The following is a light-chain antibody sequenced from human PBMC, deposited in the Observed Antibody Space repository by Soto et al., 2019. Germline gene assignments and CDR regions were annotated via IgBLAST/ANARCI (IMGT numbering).Light chain of an antibody. CDR2: YDS. CDR3: QVWDSSSDVV. V-gene: IGLV3-21*04. Sequence: SYELTQPPSVSVAPGKTARITFGGNNIGSKSVHWYQQKPGQAPVLVIYYDSDRPSGIPERFSGSNSGNTATLTISRVEAGDEADYYCQVWDSSSDVVFGGGTKLTVL. CDR1: NIGSKS. J-gene: IGLJ2*01.